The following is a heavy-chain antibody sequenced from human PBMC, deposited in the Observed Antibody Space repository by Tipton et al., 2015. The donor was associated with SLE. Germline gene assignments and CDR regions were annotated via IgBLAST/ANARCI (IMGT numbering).Heavy chain of an antibody. CDR3: ARDRLTYYYGSGSEFYYCYYGMDV. CDR1: GFTVSSNY. V-gene: IGHV3-66*01. Sequence: SLRLSCAASGFTVSSNYMSWVRQAPGKGLEWVSVIYSGGSTYYADSVKGRFTISRDNSKNTLYLQMNSLRAEDTAVYYCARDRLTYYYGSGSEFYYCYYGMDVWGQGTPVSVSS. J-gene: IGHJ6*02. D-gene: IGHD3-10*01. CDR2: IYSGGST.